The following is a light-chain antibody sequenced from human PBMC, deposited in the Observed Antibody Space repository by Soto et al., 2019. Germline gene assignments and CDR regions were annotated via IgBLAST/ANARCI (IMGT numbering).Light chain of an antibody. CDR2: DVS. CDR1: SSDVGGYNY. CDR3: SSFAGDNFLYV. V-gene: IGLV2-14*01. J-gene: IGLJ1*01. Sequence: QSVLTQPASVSGSPGQWITISCTGNSSDVGGYNYVSWYQQHPGKAPKLMIYDVSNRPSGVSNRFSGSKSVNTASLTISGLQAEDEAEYYCSSFAGDNFLYVFGTGTKVTVL.